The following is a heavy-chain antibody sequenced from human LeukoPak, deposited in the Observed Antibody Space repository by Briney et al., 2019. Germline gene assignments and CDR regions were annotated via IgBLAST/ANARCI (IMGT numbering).Heavy chain of an antibody. D-gene: IGHD3-10*01. CDR2: ITGSGGST. CDR1: GFTFSDYA. CDR3: AKDPAYYYGSGSYSTFEY. V-gene: IGHV3-23*01. Sequence: PGGSLRLSCAASGFTFSDYAMSWVRQAPGKGPEWFPAITGSGGSTYYADSVKGRFTISRDKSKDTLYLQMNSLRAEDAALYYCAKDPAYYYGSGSYSTFEYWGQGTLVTVSS. J-gene: IGHJ4*02.